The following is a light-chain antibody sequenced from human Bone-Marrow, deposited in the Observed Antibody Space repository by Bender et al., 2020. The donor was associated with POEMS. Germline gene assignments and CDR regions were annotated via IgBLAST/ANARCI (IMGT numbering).Light chain of an antibody. J-gene: IGLJ1*01. Sequence: QSALTQPASVSGSPGQSITISCTGTSSDVGAYNYVSWYQQHPGKAPKLLIYEVNNRPSGVSTRFSVSKSGNTASLTISGLQPDDEADYYCSYGKGSLYVFGPGTKVTVL. V-gene: IGLV2-14*01. CDR3: CSYGKGSLYV. CDR2: EVN. CDR1: SSDVGAYNY.